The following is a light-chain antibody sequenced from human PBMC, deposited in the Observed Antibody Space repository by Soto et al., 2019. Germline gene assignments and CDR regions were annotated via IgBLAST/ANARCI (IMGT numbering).Light chain of an antibody. CDR2: GAF. Sequence: DIVLTQSPVTLSLSPGERATLSCRASQSLTSTYLAWYQQKPGQAPRLLIYGAFTRATGIPDRFSGSGSGTDITLTISRLEPDDCAGYYCQQYGSLISFGQGTRLETK. V-gene: IGKV3-20*01. CDR1: QSLTSTY. J-gene: IGKJ5*01. CDR3: QQYGSLIS.